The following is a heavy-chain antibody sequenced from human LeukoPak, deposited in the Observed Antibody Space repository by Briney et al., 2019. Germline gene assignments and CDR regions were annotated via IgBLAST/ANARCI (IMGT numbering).Heavy chain of an antibody. V-gene: IGHV3-23*01. D-gene: IGHD5-12*01. CDR2: ISGSGGST. J-gene: IGHJ4*02. Sequence: GGSLRLSCAASGFTFSSYGMSWVRQAPGKGLEWVSAISGSGGSTYYADSVKGRFTISRDNSKNTLYLQMNSLRAEDTAVYYCAKDLDIVATIPAYFDYWGQGTLVTVSS. CDR1: GFTFSSYG. CDR3: AKDLDIVATIPAYFDY.